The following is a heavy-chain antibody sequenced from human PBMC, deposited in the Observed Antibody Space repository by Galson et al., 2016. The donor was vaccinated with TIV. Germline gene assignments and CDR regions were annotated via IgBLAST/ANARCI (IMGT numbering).Heavy chain of an antibody. CDR1: GFNFNSYA. Sequence: SLRLSCAASGFNFNSYAMTWVRQAPGKGLEWVSGISASGGENYAESVKGRFTISRDNSKNTLFLQMNSLRVEDTAVYYCVKEPFSTVLYGFDNWGQGTMVTVSS. CDR2: ISASGGE. J-gene: IGHJ3*02. CDR3: VKEPFSTVLYGFDN. D-gene: IGHD2/OR15-2a*01. V-gene: IGHV3-23*01.